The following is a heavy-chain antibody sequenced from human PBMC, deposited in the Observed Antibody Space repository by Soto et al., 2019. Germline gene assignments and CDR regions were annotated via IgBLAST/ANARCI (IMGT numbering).Heavy chain of an antibody. J-gene: IGHJ5*02. V-gene: IGHV4-34*01. Sequence: PSATQSLTCAVYGGSFSGYYWSWIRQPPGKGLEWIGYINYSGSTNYNPSLKSRITITPDTSKNQFSLQLDSVTPEDTAVYYCARDDGPRTTRRFNPWGQGTLVTVSS. CDR1: GGSFSGYY. CDR2: INYSGST. CDR3: ARDDGPRTTRRFNP. D-gene: IGHD1-1*01.